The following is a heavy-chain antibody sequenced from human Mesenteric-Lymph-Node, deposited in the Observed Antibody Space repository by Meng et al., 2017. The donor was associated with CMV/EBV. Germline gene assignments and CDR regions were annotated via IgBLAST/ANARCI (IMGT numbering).Heavy chain of an antibody. V-gene: IGHV3-53*01. CDR2: IYSGGST. CDR3: VSNTYSGIDYGAFDI. Sequence: GESLKISCAASGFTVSSNYMSWVRQAPGKGLEWVSVIYSGGSTYYADSVKGRFTISRDNAKNTLYLQMNSLRVEDTAVYYCVSNTYSGIDYGAFDIWGQGTMVTVSS. J-gene: IGHJ3*02. D-gene: IGHD1-26*01. CDR1: GFTVSSNY.